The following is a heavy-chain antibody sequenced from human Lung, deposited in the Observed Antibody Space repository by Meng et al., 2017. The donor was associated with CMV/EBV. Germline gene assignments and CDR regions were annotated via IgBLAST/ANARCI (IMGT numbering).Heavy chain of an antibody. Sequence: ESXKISXAASGFTFSGYWMNWVRQTPGKGLEWVANIKQDGSDKYYADSVKGRFTISRDNAENSLYLQMNSLRAEDTAIYYCARGGPCSNGVCSDYGREVWGQGTXVTGSS. CDR2: IKQDGSDK. V-gene: IGHV3-7*01. CDR1: GFTFSGYW. D-gene: IGHD2-8*01. J-gene: IGHJ6*01. CDR3: ARGGPCSNGVCSDYGREV.